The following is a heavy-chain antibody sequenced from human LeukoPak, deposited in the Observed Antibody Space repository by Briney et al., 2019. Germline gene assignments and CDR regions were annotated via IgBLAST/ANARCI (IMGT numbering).Heavy chain of an antibody. D-gene: IGHD2-21*02. J-gene: IGHJ6*02. CDR2: ISSSSSYI. Sequence: GGSLRLSCAASGFTFSSYSMNWVRQAPGKGLEWVSSISSSSSYIYYADSAKGRFTISRDNAKNSLYLQMNSLRAEDTAVYYCARGSAAVTAIHGYYYGMDVWGQGTTVTVSS. CDR3: ARGSAAVTAIHGYYYGMDV. V-gene: IGHV3-21*01. CDR1: GFTFSSYS.